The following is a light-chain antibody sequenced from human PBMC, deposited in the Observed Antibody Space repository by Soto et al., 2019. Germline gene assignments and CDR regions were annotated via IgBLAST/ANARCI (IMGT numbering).Light chain of an antibody. CDR2: GAS. CDR3: QQYNNWTLT. J-gene: IGKJ4*01. Sequence: EIVMTQSPATLSVSPGERATLSCRASQSVSGNLAWYQQKPGQPPRLLIYGASTRATGIPARFSGSGSGTDFTITISSLQSEDFAVYYCQQYNNWTLTFGGGTKVEIK. V-gene: IGKV3-15*01. CDR1: QSVSGN.